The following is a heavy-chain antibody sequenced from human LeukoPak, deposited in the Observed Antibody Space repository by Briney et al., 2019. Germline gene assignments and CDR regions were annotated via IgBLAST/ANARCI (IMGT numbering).Heavy chain of an antibody. CDR1: GGSFSGYY. Sequence: PSETLSLTCAVYGGSFSGYYWSWIRQPPGKGLEWIGEINHSGSTNYNPSLKSRVTISVDTSKNQFSLKLSSVTAADTAVYYCARRLIVVVVAAELDYWGQGTLVTVSS. CDR3: ARRLIVVVVAAELDY. CDR2: INHSGST. J-gene: IGHJ4*02. V-gene: IGHV4-34*01. D-gene: IGHD2-15*01.